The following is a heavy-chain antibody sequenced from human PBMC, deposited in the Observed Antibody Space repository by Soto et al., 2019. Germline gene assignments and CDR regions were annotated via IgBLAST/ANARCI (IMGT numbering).Heavy chain of an antibody. D-gene: IGHD2-21*02. CDR3: AHRAFMTLHNWFDP. CDR2: IYWDDDK. Sequence: QITLKESGPTLVKPTQTLTLTCTFSGFSLSTSGVGVGWIRQPPGKALEWLAVIYWDDDKRYSPSLKSRLTITKDTSQNQVVLTMTNMDPVDTATYYCAHRAFMTLHNWFDPWGQGTLVTVSS. CDR1: GFSLSTSGVG. J-gene: IGHJ5*02. V-gene: IGHV2-5*02.